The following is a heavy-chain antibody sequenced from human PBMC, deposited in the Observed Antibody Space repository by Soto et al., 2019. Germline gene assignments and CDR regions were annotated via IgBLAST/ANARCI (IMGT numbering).Heavy chain of an antibody. CDR2: IKEDGSEK. J-gene: IGHJ4*02. CDR1: GFTFSSYW. CDR3: ARIRGLGEVSPYFDQ. V-gene: IGHV3-7*01. D-gene: IGHD3-16*02. Sequence: GGSLRLSCAASGFTFSSYWMSWVRQAPGKGLEWVANIKEDGSEKYYVDSVKGRFTISRDNAKNSLYLQMNSLRAEDTAVYYCARIRGLGEVSPYFDQWGQGARVTVSS.